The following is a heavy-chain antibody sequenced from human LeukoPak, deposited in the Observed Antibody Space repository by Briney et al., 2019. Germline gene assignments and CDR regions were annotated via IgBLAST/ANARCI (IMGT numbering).Heavy chain of an antibody. CDR1: GDSVSNNSAA. J-gene: IGHJ4*02. CDR2: TYYRSKWYN. CDR3: ARAPTPIIAVAGSFDY. Sequence: QTPSLTCAISGDSVSNNSAAWNWIRQSPSRGLEWLGRTYYRSKWYNDYAVSVKSRITINPDTSKNQFSLQVNSVTPEDTAVYYCARAPTPIIAVAGSFDYWGQGTLVTVSS. V-gene: IGHV6-1*01. D-gene: IGHD6-19*01.